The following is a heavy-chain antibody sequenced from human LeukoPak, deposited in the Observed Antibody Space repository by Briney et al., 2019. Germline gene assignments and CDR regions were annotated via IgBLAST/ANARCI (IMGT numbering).Heavy chain of an antibody. J-gene: IGHJ4*02. CDR1: GFTVRSRH. V-gene: IGHV3-53*01. CDR2: IYSNGNI. CDR3: VRGDNGFDQ. Sequence: GGSLRLSCAATGFTVRSRHMSWIRQAPGKGLEWVSLIYSNGNIHYADSVKGRFTISRDISKNSLYLQMNSLRDDDTAVYCCVRGDNGFDQWGQGALVTVSS. D-gene: IGHD1-14*01.